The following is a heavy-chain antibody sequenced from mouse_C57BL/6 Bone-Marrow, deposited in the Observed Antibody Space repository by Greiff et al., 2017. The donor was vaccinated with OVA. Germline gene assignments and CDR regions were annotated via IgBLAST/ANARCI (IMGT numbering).Heavy chain of an antibody. CDR1: GIDFSRYW. J-gene: IGHJ4*01. V-gene: IGHV4-1*01. CDR3: ASDGYYDAMDY. D-gene: IGHD2-3*01. CDR2: INPDSSTI. Sequence: CTASGIDFSRYWMSWVRRAPGKGLEWIGEINPDSSTINYAPSLKDKFIISRDNAKNTLYLQMSKVRSEDTALYYCASDGYYDAMDYWGQGTSVTVSS.